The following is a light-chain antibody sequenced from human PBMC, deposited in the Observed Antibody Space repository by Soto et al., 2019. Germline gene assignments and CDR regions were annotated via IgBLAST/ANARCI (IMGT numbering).Light chain of an antibody. J-gene: IGKJ1*01. CDR2: DAS. CDR3: QQYYNWPPWT. Sequence: EIVLTQSPATLSLSPGERATLSCRASQSVSSYLAWYQQKPGQAPRLLIYDASNRATGIPARFSGSGSGREFTLTISSLQSEDFAVYYCQQYYNWPPWTFGQGTKVDNK. CDR1: QSVSSY. V-gene: IGKV3-11*02.